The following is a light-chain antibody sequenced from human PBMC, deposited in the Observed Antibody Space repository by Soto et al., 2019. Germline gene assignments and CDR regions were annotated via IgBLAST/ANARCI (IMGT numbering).Light chain of an antibody. J-gene: IGLJ2*01. Sequence: QSVLTQPPSVSGAPGQGVTISCTGSSSNIGAGYDVHWYQQLPGTAPKLLFYGNSNRPSGVPDRFSGSKSGTSASLAITGLQAEDEADYYCQSYDSSLSGSVVFGGGTKVTVL. CDR1: SSNIGAGYD. CDR3: QSYDSSLSGSVV. V-gene: IGLV1-40*01. CDR2: GNS.